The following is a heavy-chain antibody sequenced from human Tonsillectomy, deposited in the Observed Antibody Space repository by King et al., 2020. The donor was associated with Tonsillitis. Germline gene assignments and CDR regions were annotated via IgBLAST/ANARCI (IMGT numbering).Heavy chain of an antibody. J-gene: IGHJ4*02. D-gene: IGHD3-10*01. CDR2: ISGSGDST. V-gene: IGHV3-23*04. CDR3: AKGSASGSYLSPIDY. CDR1: GFTFSSYA. Sequence: QLVQSGGGLVKPGGSLRLSCAASGFTFSSYAMNWVRQAPGKGLEWVAGISGSGDSTYYADSVKGRFTISRDNSKNTLYLQMNSLWAEDTAVYYCAKGSASGSYLSPIDYWGQGTLVTVSS.